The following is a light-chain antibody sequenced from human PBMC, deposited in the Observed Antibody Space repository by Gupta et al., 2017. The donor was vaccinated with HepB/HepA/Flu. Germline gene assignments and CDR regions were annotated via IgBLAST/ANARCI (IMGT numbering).Light chain of an antibody. V-gene: IGKV2-28*01. CDR3: MQTPQTKT. CDR2: LSS. Sequence: DIVMTQSPLSLPVTPGEPASNSCRSSQSLLHSNGYKFLDWYLQKAGQSPQVLIYLSSNRASGVPDRFSGSGSGADSTVKIIRVEAEDVGVDSCMQTPQTKTVGQGTRVQIK. CDR1: QSLLHSNGYKF. J-gene: IGKJ1*01.